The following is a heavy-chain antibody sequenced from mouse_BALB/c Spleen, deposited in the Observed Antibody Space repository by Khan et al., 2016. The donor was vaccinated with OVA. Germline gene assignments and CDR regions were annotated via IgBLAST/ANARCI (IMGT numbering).Heavy chain of an antibody. CDR1: GYTFTSYW. Sequence: VQLQQSGTVLARPGASVKMSCKASGYTFTSYWMHWVKQRPGQGLEWIGDIYPGNTDTNYNQKFKGKAKLTAVTSTSTAYMEISSLTNEDSAVYYCTRRNWDGAWFAYWGQGTLVTVSA. V-gene: IGHV1-5*01. CDR2: IYPGNTDT. D-gene: IGHD4-1*01. J-gene: IGHJ3*01. CDR3: TRRNWDGAWFAY.